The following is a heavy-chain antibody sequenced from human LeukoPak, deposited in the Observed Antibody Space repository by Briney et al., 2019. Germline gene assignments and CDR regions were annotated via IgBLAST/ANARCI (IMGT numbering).Heavy chain of an antibody. CDR3: ARKGMGSPLDF. Sequence: ASVKVSCKTSGFTFTSYGISWMRQAPGQGLEWMAWISANNGDTHYAQRLQGRVTLTTDTSTGTAYMEVRSLRSDDTAVYYCARKGMGSPLDFWGHGTLVTVSS. V-gene: IGHV1-18*04. CDR2: ISANNGDT. J-gene: IGHJ4*01. CDR1: GFTFTSYG. D-gene: IGHD3-10*01.